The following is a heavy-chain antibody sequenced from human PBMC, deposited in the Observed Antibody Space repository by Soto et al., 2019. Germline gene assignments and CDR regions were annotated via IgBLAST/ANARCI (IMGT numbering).Heavy chain of an antibody. D-gene: IGHD3-22*01. V-gene: IGHV1-24*01. CDR2: FDPEDGET. CDR3: ATSSGIYSGYYYNWFDP. Sequence: ASVKVSCKVSGYTLTELSMHWVRQAPGKGLEWMGGFDPEDGETIYAQKFQGRVTMTEDTSTDTAYMGLSSLRSEDTAVYYCATSSGIYSGYYYNWFDPWGQGTLVTVSS. J-gene: IGHJ5*02. CDR1: GYTLTELS.